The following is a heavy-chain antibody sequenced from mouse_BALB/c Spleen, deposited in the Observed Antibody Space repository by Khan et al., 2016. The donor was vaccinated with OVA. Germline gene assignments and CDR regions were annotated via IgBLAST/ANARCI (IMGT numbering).Heavy chain of an antibody. CDR3: ARLEDI. J-gene: IGHJ2*01. D-gene: IGHD1-3*01. CDR1: GFSLTSYG. V-gene: IGHV2-9*02. CDR2: IWAGGST. Sequence: VQLQESGPGLVAPSQSLSLTCTVSGFSLTSYGVHWVRQPPGKGPVWLGVIWAGGSTNYNSALMSRLSISKDNSKSQVFLKMNSLQTDDTAMYYCARLEDIWGQGTTLTVSS.